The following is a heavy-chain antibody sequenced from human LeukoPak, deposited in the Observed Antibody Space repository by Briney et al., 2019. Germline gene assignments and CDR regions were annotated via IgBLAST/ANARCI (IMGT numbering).Heavy chain of an antibody. V-gene: IGHV1-2*02. J-gene: IGHJ4*02. CDR2: INPNSGGT. Sequence: AASVKVSCKASGYTFTGYYMHWVRQAPGQGLEWMGWINPNSGGTNYAQKLQGRVTMTTDTSTSTAYMELRSLRSDDTAVYYCARSLDMDYYDSSGYANWGQGTLVTVSS. CDR1: GYTFTGYY. D-gene: IGHD3-22*01. CDR3: ARSLDMDYYDSSGYAN.